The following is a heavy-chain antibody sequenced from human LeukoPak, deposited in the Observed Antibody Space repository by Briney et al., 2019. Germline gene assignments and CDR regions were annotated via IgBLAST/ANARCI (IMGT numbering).Heavy chain of an antibody. V-gene: IGHV1-69*06. CDR1: GGTFSSYA. J-gene: IGHJ6*04. CDR2: IIPIFGTA. CDR3: ARVLPATASLYYYYYYGMDV. D-gene: IGHD4-11*01. Sequence: GASVKVSCKASGGTFSSYAISWVRQAPGQGLEWRGGIIPIFGTANYAQKFQGRVTITADKSTSTAYMELSSLRSEDMAVYYCARVLPATASLYYYYYYGMDVWGKGTTVTVSS.